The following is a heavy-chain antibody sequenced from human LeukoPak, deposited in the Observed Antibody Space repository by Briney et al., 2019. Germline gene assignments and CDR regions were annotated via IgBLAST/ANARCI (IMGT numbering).Heavy chain of an antibody. CDR2: IRYDGSNK. V-gene: IGHV3-30*02. Sequence: GGSLRLSCAASGFTFSSYGMHWVRQAPGKGPEWVAFIRYDGSNKFYADSVKGRFTISRDNAKNSLYLQMNSLRAEDTAVYYCAGEGIAAAGTPADYWDQGTLVTVSS. D-gene: IGHD6-13*01. CDR3: AGEGIAAAGTPADY. J-gene: IGHJ4*02. CDR1: GFTFSSYG.